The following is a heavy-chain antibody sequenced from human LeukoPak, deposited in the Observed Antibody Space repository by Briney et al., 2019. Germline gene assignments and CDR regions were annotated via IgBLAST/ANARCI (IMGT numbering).Heavy chain of an antibody. V-gene: IGHV1-8*01. CDR1: GYTFTSYD. CDR2: MNPNSGNT. D-gene: IGHD2-15*01. Sequence: ASVKVPCKASGYTFTSYDINWVRQATGQGLEWMGGMNPNSGNTGYAQKFQGRVTMTRNSSITTAYMELSSLRSEDTAVYYCARRHGRCSDGSCYYPDYWGQGTLVTVSS. CDR3: ARRHGRCSDGSCYYPDY. J-gene: IGHJ4*02.